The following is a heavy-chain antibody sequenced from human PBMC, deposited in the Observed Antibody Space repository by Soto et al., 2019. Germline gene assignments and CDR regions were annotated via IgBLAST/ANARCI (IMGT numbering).Heavy chain of an antibody. CDR3: AREGLKGYCSSNSCSHFDY. CDR1: GGSSSGYY. J-gene: IGHJ4*02. V-gene: IGHV4-34*01. CDR2: INHSGST. Sequence: PSETLSLTCAVSGGSSSGYYWSWIRQPPGKGLEWIGEINHSGSTNYNPSLKSRVTISVDTSKNQFSLKLSSVTAADTAVYYCAREGLKGYCSSNSCSHFDYWGQGTLLTVSS. D-gene: IGHD2-2*01.